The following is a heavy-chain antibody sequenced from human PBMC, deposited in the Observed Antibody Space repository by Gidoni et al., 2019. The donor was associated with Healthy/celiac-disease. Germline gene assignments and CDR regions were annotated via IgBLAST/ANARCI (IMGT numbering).Heavy chain of an antibody. J-gene: IGHJ3*02. CDR1: CGTFSSYA. CDR3: ARDRVGTTIPGEGDAFDI. D-gene: IGHD3-3*01. Sequence: QLQLVQARSEAKKPASSVKASCNASCGTFSSYAISWVRQAPGQGLEWMGGIHPICGTANYAPKFQGGVTITADESTSTAYMELSGLSSEDTAVYCCARDRVGTTIPGEGDAFDIWGQGTMVTVSS. CDR2: IHPICGTA. V-gene: IGHV1-69*01.